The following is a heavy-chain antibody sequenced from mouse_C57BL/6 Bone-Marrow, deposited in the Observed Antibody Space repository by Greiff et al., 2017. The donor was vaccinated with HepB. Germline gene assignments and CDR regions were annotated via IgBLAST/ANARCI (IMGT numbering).Heavy chain of an antibody. V-gene: IGHV3-6*01. CDR1: GYSITSGYY. Sequence: EVKLQQSGPGLVKPSQSLSLTCSVTGYSITSGYYWNWIRQFPGNKLEWMGYISYDGSNNYNPSLKNRISITRDTSKNQFFLKLNSVTTEDTATYYCARRWLLPYFDYWGQGTTLTVSS. CDR2: ISYDGSN. J-gene: IGHJ2*01. CDR3: ARRWLLPYFDY. D-gene: IGHD2-3*01.